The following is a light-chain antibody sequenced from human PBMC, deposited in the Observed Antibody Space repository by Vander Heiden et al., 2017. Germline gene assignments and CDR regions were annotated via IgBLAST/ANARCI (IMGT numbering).Light chain of an antibody. Sequence: QPVLTQSSSASASLGSSVKLTCTLSSGHSSYTIAWHQQQPGKAPRYLMKLEGSGSYNKGSGVPDRFSGSSSGADRYLTISNLQSEDEADYYCETWDSKVVCGGGTKLNVI. CDR1: SGHSSYT. CDR2: LEGSGSY. J-gene: IGLJ2*01. V-gene: IGLV4-60*03. CDR3: ETWDSKVV.